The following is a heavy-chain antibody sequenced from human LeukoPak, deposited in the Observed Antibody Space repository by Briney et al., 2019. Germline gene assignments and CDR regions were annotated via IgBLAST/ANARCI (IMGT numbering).Heavy chain of an antibody. CDR1: GFTVSSNY. CDR2: IYSGGST. Sequence: PGASLRLSCAASGFTVSSNYMSWVRQAPGKGLEWVSVIYSGGSTYYADSVKGRFTISRDNSKNTLYLQMNSLRAEDTAVYYCARPELPLPYYYYYGMDVWGQGTTVTVSS. V-gene: IGHV3-66*04. D-gene: IGHD1-1*01. CDR3: ARPELPLPYYYYYGMDV. J-gene: IGHJ6*02.